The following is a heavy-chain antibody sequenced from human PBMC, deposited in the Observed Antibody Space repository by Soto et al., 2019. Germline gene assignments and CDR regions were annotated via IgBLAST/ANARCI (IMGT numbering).Heavy chain of an antibody. D-gene: IGHD3-10*01. CDR2: ISWNSGAI. V-gene: IGHV3-9*01. J-gene: IGHJ6*02. CDR1: GFKFDDYA. CDR3: AKDGSLGIEDYGMEA. Sequence: EVQVVESGGGLVQPGRSLRLSCTASGFKFDDYAMHWVRQAPGKGLEWVSSISWNSGAIGYADSVKGRFTISRDNAKNSLYLQMNSLRIEDTALYYCAKDGSLGIEDYGMEAWGRGTTVTVS.